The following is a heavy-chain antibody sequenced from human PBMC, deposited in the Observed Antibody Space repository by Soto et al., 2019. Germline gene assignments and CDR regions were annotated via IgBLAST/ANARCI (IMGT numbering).Heavy chain of an antibody. CDR2: ISYDGSNK. V-gene: IGHV3-30*18. J-gene: IGHJ4*02. D-gene: IGHD3-10*01. Sequence: QVQLVESGGGVVQPGRSLRLYCAASGFTFSSYGMHWVRQAPGKGLEWVAVISYDGSNKYYADSVKGRFTISRDNSKNTLYLQMNSLRAEDTAVYYCAKCSSGYGSGSVDYWGQGTLVTVSS. CDR3: AKCSSGYGSGSVDY. CDR1: GFTFSSYG.